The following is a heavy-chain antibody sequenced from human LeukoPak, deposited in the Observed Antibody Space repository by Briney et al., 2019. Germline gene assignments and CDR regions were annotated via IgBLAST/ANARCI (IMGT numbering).Heavy chain of an antibody. D-gene: IGHD3-10*01. CDR2: IYPSTGST. CDR1: AYTFTTYY. CDR3: ARDWRIALVRGVINVPGGMKV. J-gene: IGHJ6*02. Sequence: ASVKVSCKSSAYTFTTYYIHGVRQAPGQGLEWIGMIYPSTGSTYYAQRFQGRVTMTRDTSTSTVYMELGSLTSDDTAVYYCARDWRIALVRGVINVPGGMKVWGQGTTVTVSS. V-gene: IGHV1-46*01.